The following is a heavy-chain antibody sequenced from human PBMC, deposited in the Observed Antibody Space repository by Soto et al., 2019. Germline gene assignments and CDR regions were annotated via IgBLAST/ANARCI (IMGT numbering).Heavy chain of an antibody. CDR3: ARAGGRTGPNHSYYYYYMDV. D-gene: IGHD2-8*02. CDR2: INSDGSST. V-gene: IGHV3-74*01. CDR1: GFTFSSYW. J-gene: IGHJ6*03. Sequence: GGSLRLSCAASGFTFSSYWMHWVRQAPGKGLVWVSRINSDGSSTSYADSVKGRFTISRDNAKNTLYLQMNSLRAEDTAVYYCARAGGRTGPNHSYYYYYMDVWGKGTTVTVSS.